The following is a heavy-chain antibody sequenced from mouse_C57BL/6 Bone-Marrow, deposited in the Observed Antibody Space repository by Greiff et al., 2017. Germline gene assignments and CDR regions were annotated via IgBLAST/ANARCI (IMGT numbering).Heavy chain of an antibody. CDR2: IDPSDSYT. V-gene: IGHV1-69*01. D-gene: IGHD1-1*01. CDR3: ARIEAFYYGYFDY. Sequence: QVQLQQPGAELVMPGASVKLSCKASGYTFTSYWMHWVKQRPGQGLEWIGEIDPSDSYTNYNQKFKGKSTLTVDKSSSTAYLQLSSLTSADSAVYYCARIEAFYYGYFDYWGQGTTLTVSS. J-gene: IGHJ2*01. CDR1: GYTFTSYW.